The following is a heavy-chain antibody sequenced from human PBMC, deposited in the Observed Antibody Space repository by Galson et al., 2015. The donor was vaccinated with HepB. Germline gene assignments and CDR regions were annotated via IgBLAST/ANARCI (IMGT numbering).Heavy chain of an antibody. CDR3: AKKWGSERGVAGSLD. J-gene: IGHJ4*02. CDR2: ISASGRFT. V-gene: IGHV3-23*01. D-gene: IGHD6-19*01. Sequence: SLRLSCAASGFTFNSYVVGWVRQAPGKGLEWVSSISASGRFTYYAGSVKGRFTISRDNSKNTLYLQRNSLRAEDTAVYYCAKKWGSERGVAGSLDWGQGTLVTVSS. CDR1: GFTFNSYV.